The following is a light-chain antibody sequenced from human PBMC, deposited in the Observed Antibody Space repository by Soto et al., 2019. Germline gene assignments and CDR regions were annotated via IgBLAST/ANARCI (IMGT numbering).Light chain of an antibody. Sequence: DIQMTQSPSTLSASVGDRVTITCRASQTISTLLAWYQQRPGKAPNLLIYKASSLESAVPSRFSGSGSGTEFTLTISSLQPDDFATYFCQQYSTYPWTFGQGTKVEVK. CDR1: QTISTL. CDR3: QQYSTYPWT. V-gene: IGKV1-5*03. CDR2: KAS. J-gene: IGKJ1*01.